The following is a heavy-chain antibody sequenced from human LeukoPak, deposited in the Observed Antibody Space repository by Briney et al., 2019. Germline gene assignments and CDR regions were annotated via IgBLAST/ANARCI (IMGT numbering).Heavy chain of an antibody. D-gene: IGHD5-12*01. V-gene: IGHV5-10-1*01. CDR3: AGTWLADNWFDP. Sequence: KPGESLKISCKGSGYSFTSYWISWVRQMPGKGLEWMGRIDPSDSYTNYSPSFQGHVTISADKSISTAYLQWSSLKASDTAMYYCAGTWLADNWFDPWGQGTLVTVSS. CDR2: IDPSDSYT. J-gene: IGHJ5*02. CDR1: GYSFTSYW.